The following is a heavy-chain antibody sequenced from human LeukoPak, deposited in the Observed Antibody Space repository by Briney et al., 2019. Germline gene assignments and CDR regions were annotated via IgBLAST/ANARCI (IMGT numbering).Heavy chain of an antibody. J-gene: IGHJ1*01. Sequence: SVKVSCKASAGTFSNNAIGWVRLAPGQGLEWMGAIIPIFGTANYAQKFQGRVTITADESTSTAYMELSSLRSEGTAVYYCARIWWSSWYEYFHHWGQGTLVTVSS. CDR3: ARIWWSSWYEYFHH. CDR1: AGTFSNNA. CDR2: IIPIFGTA. D-gene: IGHD6-19*01. V-gene: IGHV1-69*13.